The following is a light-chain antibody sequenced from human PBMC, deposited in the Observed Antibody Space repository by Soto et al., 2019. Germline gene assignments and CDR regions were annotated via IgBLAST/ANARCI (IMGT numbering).Light chain of an antibody. CDR1: QDIRKN. CDR2: GVS. Sequence: DIQMTQSPSSLSASVGDRVIITCQASQDIRKNLNWYQQKPGKAPKLLIYGVSNLETGVPSRFSGSGSGTDFTLNITSLQPEDISTYYCQQYNDLITFGGGTKVEIK. J-gene: IGKJ4*01. V-gene: IGKV1-33*01. CDR3: QQYNDLIT.